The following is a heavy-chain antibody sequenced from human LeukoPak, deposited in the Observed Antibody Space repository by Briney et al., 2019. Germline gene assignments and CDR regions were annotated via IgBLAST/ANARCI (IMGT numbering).Heavy chain of an antibody. V-gene: IGHV1-46*01. CDR1: GYTFTSNY. CDR3: ARQRLGELSLYLTGRNWFDP. D-gene: IGHD3-16*02. J-gene: IGHJ5*02. CDR2: ISPSGGST. Sequence: GASVEVSCKAFGYTFTSNYMHWVRQAPGQGPEWMGVISPSGGSTTYAQKFQGRVTLTRDMSTSTDYLELSSLRSEDTAVYYCARQRLGELSLYLTGRNWFDPWGQGTLVTVSS.